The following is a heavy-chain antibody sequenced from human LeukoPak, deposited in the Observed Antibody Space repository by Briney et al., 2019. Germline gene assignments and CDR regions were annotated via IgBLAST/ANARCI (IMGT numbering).Heavy chain of an antibody. CDR2: IIPIFGTA. Sequence: SVKVSCKASGGTFSSYAISWVRQAPGQGLEWMGGIIPIFGTANYAQKFQGRVTITADESTSTAYMELSSLRSEDTAVYYCARAQLERHTYYYYMDVWGKGTTVTVPS. V-gene: IGHV1-69*01. CDR3: ARAQLERHTYYYYMDV. D-gene: IGHD1-1*01. CDR1: GGTFSSYA. J-gene: IGHJ6*03.